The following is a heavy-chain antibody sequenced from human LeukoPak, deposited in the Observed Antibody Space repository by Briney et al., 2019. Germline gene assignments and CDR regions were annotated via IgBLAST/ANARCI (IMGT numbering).Heavy chain of an antibody. CDR3: ARTHRRYFDWLKFVDAFDI. CDR2: ISSSGSTI. Sequence: GGSLRLSCAASGFTFSSYEMNWVRQAPGKGLEWVSYISSSGSTIYYADSVKGRFTISRDNAKNSLYLQMNSLRAEGTAVYYCARTHRRYFDWLKFVDAFDIWGQGTMVTVSS. D-gene: IGHD3-9*01. CDR1: GFTFSSYE. V-gene: IGHV3-48*03. J-gene: IGHJ3*02.